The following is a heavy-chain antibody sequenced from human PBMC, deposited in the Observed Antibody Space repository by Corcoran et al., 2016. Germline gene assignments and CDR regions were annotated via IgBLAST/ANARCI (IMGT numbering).Heavy chain of an antibody. CDR1: GFTFSNAW. CDR3: TTVQRGQRWLQFVPYNWFDP. V-gene: IGHV3-15*01. D-gene: IGHD5-12*01. Sequence: EVQLVESGGGLVKPGGSLRLSCAASGFTFSNAWMSWVRQAPGKGLEWVGRIKSKTDGGTTDYAAPVKGRFTISRDDSKNTLYLQMNSLKTEDTAVYYCTTVQRGQRWLQFVPYNWFDPWGQGTLVTVSS. CDR2: IKSKTDGGTT. J-gene: IGHJ5*02.